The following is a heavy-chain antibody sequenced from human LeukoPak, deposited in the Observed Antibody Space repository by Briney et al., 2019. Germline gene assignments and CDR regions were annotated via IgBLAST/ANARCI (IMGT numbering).Heavy chain of an antibody. V-gene: IGHV4-59*08. CDR3: VRQGTNSGYYLLDY. CDR2: VAHKGPTVYSPTLNR. Sequence: SETLSLTCSVSGGSISSYSWSWIRQPPGKGLQWIGEVAHKGPTVYSPTLNRKYNPSLESRVTMSVDPSKNQFSLKLTSVTVADTATYYCVRQGTNSGYYLLDYWGPGHLVTVSS. J-gene: IGHJ4*02. CDR1: GGSISSYS. D-gene: IGHD3-3*01.